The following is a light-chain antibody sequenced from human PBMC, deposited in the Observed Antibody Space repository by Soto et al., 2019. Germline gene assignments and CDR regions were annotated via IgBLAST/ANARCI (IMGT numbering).Light chain of an antibody. CDR3: FSYTSSSTRV. V-gene: IGLV2-14*03. CDR2: DVS. J-gene: IGLJ1*01. CDR1: SSDVGRYNY. Sequence: QSALTQPASVSGSPGQSITISCTGTSSDVGRYNYVSWYQHHPGKAPKLMIYDVSNRPSGVSNRFSGSKSGTTASLTISGLQAEDEADYYCFSYTSSSTRVFGAGTKVTV.